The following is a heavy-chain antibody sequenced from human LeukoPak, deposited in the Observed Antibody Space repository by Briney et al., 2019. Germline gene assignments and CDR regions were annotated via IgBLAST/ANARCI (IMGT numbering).Heavy chain of an antibody. Sequence: PSETLSLTCAVYGGSFSGYYWSWIRQPPGKGLEWIGEINHSGSTNYNPSLKSRVTISVDTSKNQFSLKLSSVTAADTAVYYCARGIWDDYVWGSYFSDYYYYYYMDVWGKGTTVTISS. CDR3: ARGIWDDYVWGSYFSDYYYYYYMDV. CDR2: INHSGST. J-gene: IGHJ6*03. D-gene: IGHD3-16*01. V-gene: IGHV4-34*01. CDR1: GGSFSGYY.